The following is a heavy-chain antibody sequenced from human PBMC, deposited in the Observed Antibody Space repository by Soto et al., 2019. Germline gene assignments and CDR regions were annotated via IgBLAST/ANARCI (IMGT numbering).Heavy chain of an antibody. J-gene: IGHJ4*02. D-gene: IGHD6-19*01. Sequence: QVQLVESGGGVVQPGRSLRLSCAASGFTFSSYGMHWVRQAPGKGLEWVAVIWYDGSNKYYADSVKGRFTISRDNSKNTLYLQMNSLRAEDTAVYYCARDPPAGGSPQWLVRYGFDYWGQGTLVTVSS. CDR1: GFTFSSYG. CDR3: ARDPPAGGSPQWLVRYGFDY. V-gene: IGHV3-33*01. CDR2: IWYDGSNK.